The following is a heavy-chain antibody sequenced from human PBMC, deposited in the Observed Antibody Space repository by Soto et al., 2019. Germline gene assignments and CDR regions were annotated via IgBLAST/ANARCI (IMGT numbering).Heavy chain of an antibody. CDR3: TRAPFVVESAPTKFDY. D-gene: IGHD2-21*01. CDR1: GFTCGGYA. CDR2: IRSKAYYGTT. V-gene: IGHV3-49*04. Sequence: GGSLRLSCSASGFTCGGYAMSWVRLAPGKGLELVGFIRSKAYYGTTEYAASVRGRFTISRDDSRSIAYLQMNSLKSEDTAVYFCTRAPFVVESAPTKFDYCDQGTPVTVSS. J-gene: IGHJ4*02.